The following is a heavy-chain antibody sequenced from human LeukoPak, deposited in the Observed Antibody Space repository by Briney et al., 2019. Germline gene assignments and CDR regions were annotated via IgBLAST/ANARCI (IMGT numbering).Heavy chain of an antibody. J-gene: IGHJ4*02. CDR3: GRVAPGGRHIDY. CDR1: GFTFSNYA. D-gene: IGHD2-15*01. Sequence: GGSLRLSCATSGFTFSNYAIHWDRQAPGKELEWVAVISNDGNNKHYADSVKGRFTISRDNSKDTLYLQMNSLRAEDTAVYYCGRVAPGGRHIDYWGQGTLVTVSS. V-gene: IGHV3-30-3*01. CDR2: ISNDGNNK.